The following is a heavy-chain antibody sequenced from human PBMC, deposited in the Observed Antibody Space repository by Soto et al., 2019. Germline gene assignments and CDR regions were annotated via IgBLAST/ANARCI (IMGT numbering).Heavy chain of an antibody. J-gene: IGHJ3*02. V-gene: IGHV1-46*01. CDR3: ARLVGATEGSDDAFDI. D-gene: IGHD1-26*01. CDR2: INPSGGST. Sequence: ASVKVSCKASGYTFTSYYMHWVRQAPGQGLEWMGIINPSGGSTSYAQKFQGRVTMTRDTSTSTVYMELSSLRSEDTAVYYCARLVGATEGSDDAFDIWGQGTMVTVS. CDR1: GYTFTSYY.